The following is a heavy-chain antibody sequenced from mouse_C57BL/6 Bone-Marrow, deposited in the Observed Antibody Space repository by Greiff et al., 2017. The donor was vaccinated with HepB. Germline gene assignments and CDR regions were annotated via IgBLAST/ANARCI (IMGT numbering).Heavy chain of an antibody. CDR2: IDPSDSYT. J-gene: IGHJ4*01. Sequence: QVQLQQPGAELVKPGASVKLSCKASGYTFTSYWMPWVNQRPGQGLEWIGEIDPSDSYTNYTQKFKGKATLTVDTSSSTAYMQLSSLTSEDSAVYYCARGLRSMITTSAMDYWGQGTSVTVSS. V-gene: IGHV1-50*01. D-gene: IGHD2-4*01. CDR3: ARGLRSMITTSAMDY. CDR1: GYTFTSYW.